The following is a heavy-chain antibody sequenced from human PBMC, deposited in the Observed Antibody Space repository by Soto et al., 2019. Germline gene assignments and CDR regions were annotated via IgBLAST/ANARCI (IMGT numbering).Heavy chain of an antibody. Sequence: QVQLVQSGAEVKKPGASVKVSCKASGYTFTSYAISWVRQAPGQGLEWMGWISAYNGNTNYARKPXCRVTMTTDTSTPTAYMELRSLRSADTAVYYCARSGPPAGYWGQGTVVTVSS. D-gene: IGHD3-10*01. CDR2: ISAYNGNT. V-gene: IGHV1-18*01. CDR3: ARSGPPAGY. CDR1: GYTFTSYA. J-gene: IGHJ4*02.